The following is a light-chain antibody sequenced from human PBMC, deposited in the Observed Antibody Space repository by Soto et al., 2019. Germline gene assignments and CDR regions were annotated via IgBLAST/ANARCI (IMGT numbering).Light chain of an antibody. Sequence: QSVLTQPPSVSAAPGQKVTISCSGSSSNSGKNYVSWYQQVPGTAPKLVIYEDNKRRSGIPDRFSGSKSGTSATLGITGLQTGDEADYYCGTWDSSLSVVVFGTGTKLTVL. J-gene: IGLJ1*01. CDR1: SSNSGKNY. CDR3: GTWDSSLSVVV. CDR2: EDN. V-gene: IGLV1-51*02.